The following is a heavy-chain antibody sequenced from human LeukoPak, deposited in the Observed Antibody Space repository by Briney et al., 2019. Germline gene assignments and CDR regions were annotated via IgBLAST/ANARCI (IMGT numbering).Heavy chain of an antibody. CDR2: IYYSGST. D-gene: IGHD3-10*01. V-gene: IGHV4-59*01. J-gene: IGHJ5*02. Sequence: PSETLSLTCTVSGGSMSPYHWSWIRQPPRKGLEWTGYIYYSGSTNYNPSLKSRVTISVDTSKNQFSLKLSSVTAADTAVYYCARALWFGELFFWFDPWGQGTLVTVSS. CDR3: ARALWFGELFFWFDP. CDR1: GGSMSPYH.